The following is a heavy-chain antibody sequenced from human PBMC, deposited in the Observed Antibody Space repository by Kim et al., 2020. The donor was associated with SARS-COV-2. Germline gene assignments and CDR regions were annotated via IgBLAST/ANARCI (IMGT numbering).Heavy chain of an antibody. V-gene: IGHV3-15*01. D-gene: IGHD5-18*01. Sequence: GGSLRLSCAASGFTFSNAWMSWVRQAPGKGLEWVGRIKSKTDGGTTDYAAPVKGRFTISRDDSKNTLYLQMNSLKTEDTAVYYCTTRDTAMGDPKDYWGQGTLVTVSS. CDR2: IKSKTDGGTT. J-gene: IGHJ4*02. CDR1: GFTFSNAW. CDR3: TTRDTAMGDPKDY.